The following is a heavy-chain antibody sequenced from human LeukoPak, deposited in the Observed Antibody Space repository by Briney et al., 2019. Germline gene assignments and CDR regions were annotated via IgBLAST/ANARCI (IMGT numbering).Heavy chain of an antibody. D-gene: IGHD4-17*01. CDR3: ARTTTVTAYYFDS. V-gene: IGHV4-4*02. J-gene: IGHJ4*02. CDR1: GGSISSSNW. CDR2: IYHSGST. Sequence: PSETLSLTCAVSGGSISSSNWWSWVRQPPGKGLEWIGEIYHSGSTNYNPSLKSRVTISVDKSKNQFSLKLSSVTAADTAVYYCARTTTVTAYYFDSWGQGTLVTVSS.